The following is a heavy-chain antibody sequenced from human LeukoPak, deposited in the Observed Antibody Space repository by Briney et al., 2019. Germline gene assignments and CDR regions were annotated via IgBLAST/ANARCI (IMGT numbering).Heavy chain of an antibody. CDR3: ARSLNRYSSSPRAF. D-gene: IGHD6-6*01. CDR1: GGSISSYY. J-gene: IGHJ4*02. V-gene: IGHV4-4*07. Sequence: SETLSLTCTVSGGSISSYYWSWIRQPAGKGLEWIGRIYTSGSTNYNPSLKSRVTISVDTSKNQFSLKLSSVTAADAAVYYCARSLNRYSSSPRAFWGQGTLVTVSS. CDR2: IYTSGST.